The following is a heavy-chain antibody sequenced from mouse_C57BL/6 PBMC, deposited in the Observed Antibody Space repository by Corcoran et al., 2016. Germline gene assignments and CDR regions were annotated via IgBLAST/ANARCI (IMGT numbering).Heavy chain of an antibody. CDR2: IYPGSGNT. CDR1: GYTFTDYY. J-gene: IGHJ2*01. V-gene: IGHV1-76*01. Sequence: QVQLKQSGAELVRPGASVKLSCKASGYTFTDYYINWVKQRPGQGLEWIARIYPGSGNTYYTEKFKGKATLTAEKSSSTAYMQLSSLTSEDSAVYFCATTVVATFDSLDYWGQGITLTVSS. CDR3: ATTVVATFDSLDY. D-gene: IGHD1-1*01.